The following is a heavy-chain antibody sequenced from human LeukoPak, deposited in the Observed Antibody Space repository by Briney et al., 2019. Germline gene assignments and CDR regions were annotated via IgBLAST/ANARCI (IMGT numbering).Heavy chain of an antibody. J-gene: IGHJ6*02. V-gene: IGHV1-18*01. CDR3: ARGTDIVLVPAAPDV. D-gene: IGHD2-2*01. Sequence: GASVKVSCKASGYTFTSYGISWVRQAPGQGLEWMGWISAYNGNTNYAQKLQGRVTMTTDTSTSTAYMELRSLRSDDTAVYYCARGTDIVLVPAAPDVWGQGTPVTVSS. CDR2: ISAYNGNT. CDR1: GYTFTSYG.